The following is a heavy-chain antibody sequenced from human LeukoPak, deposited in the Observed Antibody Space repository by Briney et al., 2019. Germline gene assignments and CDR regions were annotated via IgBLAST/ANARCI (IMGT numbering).Heavy chain of an antibody. CDR2: MNPNTGTT. V-gene: IGHV1-2*02. Sequence: ASVKVSCKASGYTFNGYYIHWVRRAPGQGLEWVGWMNPNTGTTKYGQTLQDRVIMTRDTSISTAYMELSRLRSDDTAVYYCARDFYYVDTAMVGYMDVWGKGTTVTVSS. D-gene: IGHD5-18*01. CDR3: ARDFYYVDTAMVGYMDV. J-gene: IGHJ6*03. CDR1: GYTFNGYY.